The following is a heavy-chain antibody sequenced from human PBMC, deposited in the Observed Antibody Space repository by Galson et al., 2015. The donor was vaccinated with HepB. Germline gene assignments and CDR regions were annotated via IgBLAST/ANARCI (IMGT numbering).Heavy chain of an antibody. Sequence: SLRLSCAASGFTFSSYWMHWVRQAPGKGLVWVSRINSDGSSTSYADSVKGRFTISRDNAKNTLYLQMNSLRAEDTAVYYCARSVGATPFDYWGQGTLVTVSS. CDR2: INSDGSST. CDR3: ARSVGATPFDY. CDR1: GFTFSSYW. D-gene: IGHD1-26*01. J-gene: IGHJ4*02. V-gene: IGHV3-74*01.